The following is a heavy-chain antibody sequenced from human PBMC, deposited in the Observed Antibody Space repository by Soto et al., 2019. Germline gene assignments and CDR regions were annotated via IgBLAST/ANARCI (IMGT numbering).Heavy chain of an antibody. V-gene: IGHV4-31*03. J-gene: IGHJ5*02. CDR2: IYYSGST. CDR1: GFSISSGGYY. Sequence: SETLSLTCPVSGFSISSGGYYWSWIRQHPGKGLEWIGYIYYSGSTYYNPSLKSRVTISVDTSKNQFSLKLSSVTAADTAVYYCARGYFGLELSNWFDPWGQGTLVTVSS. D-gene: IGHD1-7*01. CDR3: ARGYFGLELSNWFDP.